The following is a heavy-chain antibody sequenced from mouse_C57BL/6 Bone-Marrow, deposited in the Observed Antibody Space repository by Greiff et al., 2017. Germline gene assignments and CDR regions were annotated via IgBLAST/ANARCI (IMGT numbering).Heavy chain of an antibody. D-gene: IGHD2-4*01. Sequence: QVQLQPSGAELVRPGTSVKLSCKASGYTFTSYWMHWVKQRPGQGLEWIGVIDPSDSYTNYNQKFKGKATLTVDTSSSTAYMQLSSLTSEDSAVYYCARRGYDYDEDWYFDVWCTGTTVTVSS. CDR3: ARRGYDYDEDWYFDV. CDR1: GYTFTSYW. CDR2: IDPSDSYT. J-gene: IGHJ1*03. V-gene: IGHV1-59*01.